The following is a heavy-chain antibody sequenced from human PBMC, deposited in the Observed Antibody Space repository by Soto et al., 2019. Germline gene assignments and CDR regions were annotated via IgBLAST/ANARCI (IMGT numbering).Heavy chain of an antibody. CDR1: GFTFSSYS. Sequence: EVQLVESGGGLVQPGGSLRLSCAASGFTFSSYSMNWVRQAPGKGLEWVSYISSSSSTIYYADSVKGRFTISRDNAKTSLYLQMNSLRDEDTAVYYCARDKLLWFGELLWGYFDYWGQGTLVTVSS. CDR3: ARDKLLWFGELLWGYFDY. J-gene: IGHJ4*02. CDR2: ISSSSSTI. V-gene: IGHV3-48*02. D-gene: IGHD3-10*01.